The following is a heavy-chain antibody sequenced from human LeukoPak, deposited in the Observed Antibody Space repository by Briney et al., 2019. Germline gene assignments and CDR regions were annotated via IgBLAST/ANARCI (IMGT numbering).Heavy chain of an antibody. D-gene: IGHD1-26*01. CDR3: ARDPELRLFDY. CDR1: GYTFTTYS. J-gene: IGHJ4*02. Sequence: ASVKVSCKASGYTFTTYSISWVRQAPGQGLEWMGWISTYNGNTKYPQKLQDRVIMTIDTSTSTAYMELRSLTSDDTAVYYCARDPELRLFDYWGQGTLVSVSS. V-gene: IGHV1-18*01. CDR2: ISTYNGNT.